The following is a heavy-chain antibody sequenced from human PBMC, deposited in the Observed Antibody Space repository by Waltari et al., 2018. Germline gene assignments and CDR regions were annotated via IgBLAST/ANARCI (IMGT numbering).Heavy chain of an antibody. CDR2: IIPNIGIA. V-gene: IGHV1-69*12. D-gene: IGHD2-15*01. J-gene: IGHJ4*02. CDR1: GGSFRSYR. Sequence: QVQLVQSGAEVKKPGSSVTVSCTASGGSFRSYRINWVRQVPGQGLEWMGGIIPNIGIADYAPKFQDGVTISADEFTRTAYMEVRSLLPEDTAVYYCARDGDYGGNAPSDYWGQGTLVTVSS. CDR3: ARDGDYGGNAPSDY.